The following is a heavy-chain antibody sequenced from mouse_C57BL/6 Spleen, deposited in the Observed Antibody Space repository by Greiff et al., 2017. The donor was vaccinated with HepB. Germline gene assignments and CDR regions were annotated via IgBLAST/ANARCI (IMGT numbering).Heavy chain of an antibody. Sequence: QVQLQQPGAELVRPGSSVKLSCKASGYTFTSYWMHWVKQRPIQGLEWIGNIDPSDSETHYNQKFKDKATLTVDKSSNTAYMQLSSLTSEDSAVYYCASGYYGSSYFDYWGQGTTLTVSS. CDR1: GYTFTSYW. CDR2: IDPSDSET. J-gene: IGHJ2*01. V-gene: IGHV1-52*01. CDR3: ASGYYGSSYFDY. D-gene: IGHD1-1*01.